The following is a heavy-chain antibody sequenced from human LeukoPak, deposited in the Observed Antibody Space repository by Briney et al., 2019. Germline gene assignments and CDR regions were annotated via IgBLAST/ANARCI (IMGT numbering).Heavy chain of an antibody. J-gene: IGHJ4*02. CDR3: ARGFSH. D-gene: IGHD3-3*01. CDR2: IDHSGSP. Sequence: SETLSLTCAVYGGSFIDYYWSWLRQPPEKGLEWIGEIDHSGSPTYNPSLKSRVTISVDTSKNQFSPKLNSVTAADTAVYYCARGFSHWGQGTLVTVSS. V-gene: IGHV4-34*01. CDR1: GGSFIDYY.